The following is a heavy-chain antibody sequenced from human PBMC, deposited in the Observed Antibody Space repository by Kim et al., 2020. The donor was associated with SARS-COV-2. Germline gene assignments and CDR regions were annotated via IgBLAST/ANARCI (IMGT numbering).Heavy chain of an antibody. CDR3: AKDWRPGESYFGSYYYD. D-gene: IGHD1-26*01. J-gene: IGHJ6*03. CDR2: ISGSGSNI. Sequence: GGSLRLSCAASGFTFSSYSMNWVRQAPGKGLEWVSAISGSGSNIYYADSVKGRFTISRDNAKNSLYLQMNSLRAEDTAVYYCAKDWRPGESYFGSYYYD. CDR1: GFTFSSYS. V-gene: IGHV3-21*01.